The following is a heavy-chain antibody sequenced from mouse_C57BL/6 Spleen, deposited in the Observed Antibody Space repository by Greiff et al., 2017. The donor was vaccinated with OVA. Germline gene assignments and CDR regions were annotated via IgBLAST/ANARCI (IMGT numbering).Heavy chain of an antibody. CDR2: ILPGSGST. Sequence: QVQLKQSGAELMKPGASVKLSCKATGYTFTGYWIEWVKQRPGHGLEWIGEILPGSGSTNYNEKFKGKATFTADTSSNTAYMHHSSLTTDDLAIYYCARHHYGSSYGDAMDYWGQGTSVTVSS. J-gene: IGHJ4*01. D-gene: IGHD1-1*01. V-gene: IGHV1-9*01. CDR3: ARHHYGSSYGDAMDY. CDR1: GYTFTGYW.